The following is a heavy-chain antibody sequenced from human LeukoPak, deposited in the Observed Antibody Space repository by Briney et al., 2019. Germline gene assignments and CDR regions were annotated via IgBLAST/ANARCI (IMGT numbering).Heavy chain of an antibody. CDR2: INHSGST. D-gene: IGHD3-3*01. J-gene: IGHJ6*02. V-gene: IGHV4-34*01. CDR1: GGSFSGYY. CDR3: ARGPYDFWSGYWSSHYYGMDV. Sequence: SETLSLTCAVYGGSFSGYYWSWIRQPPGKGLEWIGEINHSGSTNYNPSLKSRVTISVDTSKNQFSLKLSSVTAADTAVYYCARGPYDFWSGYWSSHYYGMDVWGQGTTVTVSS.